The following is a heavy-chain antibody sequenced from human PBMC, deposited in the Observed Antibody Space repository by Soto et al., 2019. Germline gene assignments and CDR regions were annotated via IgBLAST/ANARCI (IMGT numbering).Heavy chain of an antibody. J-gene: IGHJ6*02. CDR3: AKGRQRYFDWPSYSYYGMDV. D-gene: IGHD3-9*01. Sequence: EVQLVESGGGLVQPGGSLRLSCAASGFTSGFTFSRYWMSWVRQAPGKGLEWVANIKQDGGEKYYVDSVKGRFTISRDNSKNTLSLQMNSLRTEDTAVYYCAKGRQRYFDWPSYSYYGMDVWGQGTTVTVSS. V-gene: IGHV3-7*01. CDR2: IKQDGGEK. CDR1: GFTFSRYW.